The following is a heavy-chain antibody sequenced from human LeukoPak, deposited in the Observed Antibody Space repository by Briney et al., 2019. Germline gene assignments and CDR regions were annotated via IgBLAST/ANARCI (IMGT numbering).Heavy chain of an antibody. J-gene: IGHJ4*02. CDR1: GYSLTTYY. CDR3: ARLGEGIAVAGMGDY. V-gene: IGHV1-46*01. Sequence: ASVKVSCKASGYSLTTYYMHWVRQAPGQGLEWMAIINPSGGGTKYAQKFQGRVTMTRDTSTSTVYMELSSLRSEDTAVYYCARLGEGIAVAGMGDYWGQGTLVTVSS. D-gene: IGHD6-19*01. CDR2: INPSGGGT.